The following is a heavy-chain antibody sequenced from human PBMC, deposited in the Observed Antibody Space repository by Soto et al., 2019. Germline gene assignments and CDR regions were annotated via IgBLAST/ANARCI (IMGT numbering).Heavy chain of an antibody. CDR2: IYHGGST. CDR3: ARVGPWVPYYYDSSPYTFENWFDP. Sequence: SETLSLTCAVSGYSISRGYYWCFLRQPPGKGRECIGSIYHGGSTYYNPSLNSRVTLSIDMTNNHVSLILNSVTAADTAVYYCARVGPWVPYYYDSSPYTFENWFDPWGQGTLVTVSS. J-gene: IGHJ5*02. D-gene: IGHD3-22*01. V-gene: IGHV4-38-2*01. CDR1: GYSISRGYY.